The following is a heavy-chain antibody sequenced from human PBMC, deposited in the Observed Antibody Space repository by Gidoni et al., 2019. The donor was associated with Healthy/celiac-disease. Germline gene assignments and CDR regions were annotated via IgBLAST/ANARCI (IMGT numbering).Heavy chain of an antibody. D-gene: IGHD3-22*01. V-gene: IGHV2-70*15. CDR3: ARNPEQNYYDSSGYAFDN. CDR2: IDWDDDK. Sequence: QVTLRESGPALVKPTQTLTLTCTFSGFSLSTSGMCVSWIRQPPGKALEWLARIDWDDDKYYSTSLKTRLTISKDTSKNQVVLTMTNMDPVDTATYYCARNPEQNYYDSSGYAFDNWGQGTMVTVSS. CDR1: GFSLSTSGMC. J-gene: IGHJ3*02.